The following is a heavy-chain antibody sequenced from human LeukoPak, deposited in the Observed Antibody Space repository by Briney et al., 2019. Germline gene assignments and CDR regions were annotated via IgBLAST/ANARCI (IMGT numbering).Heavy chain of an antibody. CDR1: VDFISRSNFY. V-gene: IGHV4-39*07. J-gene: IGHJ4*02. CDR3: ARVKRKYQLLKPLHETPSHYFDY. D-gene: IGHD2-2*01. Sequence: SETLSLTCTVSVDFISRSNFYWVWIRQTPGKGLEWIVSIYYSESTYYNPSLKSRVTISLDTSKNQFSLKLSSVTAADTAMYYCARVKRKYQLLKPLHETPSHYFDYWGQGTLVTVSS. CDR2: IYYSEST.